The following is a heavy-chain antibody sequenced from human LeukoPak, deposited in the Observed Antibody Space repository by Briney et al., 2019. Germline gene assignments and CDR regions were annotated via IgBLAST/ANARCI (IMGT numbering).Heavy chain of an antibody. J-gene: IGHJ4*02. CDR1: GGSISSGDYY. D-gene: IGHD4-17*01. CDR2: IYYSGST. CDR3: ARQPRYGDYEGGVGFDY. Sequence: SETLSLTCTVSGGSISSGDYYWSWIRQPPGKGLEWIGYIYYSGSTYYNPSLKSRVTISVDTSKNQFSLKLSSVTAADTAVYYCARQPRYGDYEGGVGFDYWGQGTLVTVSS. V-gene: IGHV4-30-4*01.